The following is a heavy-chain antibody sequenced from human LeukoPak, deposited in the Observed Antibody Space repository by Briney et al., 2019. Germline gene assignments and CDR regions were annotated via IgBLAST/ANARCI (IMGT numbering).Heavy chain of an antibody. D-gene: IGHD3-10*01. CDR1: GGSISTGGYS. J-gene: IGHJ4*02. CDR3: ARSGYYGSGSFSNFDY. CDR2: IYYSGST. V-gene: IGHV4-30-2*01. Sequence: SETLSLTCAVSGGSISTGGYSWSWIRQPPGKGLEWIGYIYYSGSTCYNPSLKSRVTISVDRSKNQFSLKLTSVTAADTAVYYCARSGYYGSGSFSNFDYWGQGTLVTVSS.